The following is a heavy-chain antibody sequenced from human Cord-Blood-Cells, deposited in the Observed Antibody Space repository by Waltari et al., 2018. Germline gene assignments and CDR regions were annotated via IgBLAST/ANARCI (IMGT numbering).Heavy chain of an antibody. V-gene: IGHV4-34*01. J-gene: IGHJ4*02. D-gene: IGHD3-10*01. CDR1: GGSFSGYY. Sequence: QVQLQQWGAGLLKPSETLSLTCAVYGGSFSGYYWSWIRQPPGKGLEWIGEINHSGSTNSNPSLKSRVTISVDTSKNQFSLKLSSVTAADTAVYYCAQLKNSGSYYNYFDYWGQGTLVTVSS. CDR2: INHSGST. CDR3: AQLKNSGSYYNYFDY.